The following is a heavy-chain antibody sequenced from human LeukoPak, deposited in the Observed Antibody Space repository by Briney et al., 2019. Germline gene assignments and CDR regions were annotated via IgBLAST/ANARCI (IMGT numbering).Heavy chain of an antibody. D-gene: IGHD3-10*01. Sequence: PSETLSLTCTVSCGSISSSSYYWGWIRQPPGKGLEWIGSIYYSGSTYYNPSLKSRVTISVDTSKNQFSLKLSSVTAADTAVYYCARQYGSGSYYNWFDPWGQGTLVTVSS. J-gene: IGHJ5*02. V-gene: IGHV4-39*01. CDR1: CGSISSSSYY. CDR2: IYYSGST. CDR3: ARQYGSGSYYNWFDP.